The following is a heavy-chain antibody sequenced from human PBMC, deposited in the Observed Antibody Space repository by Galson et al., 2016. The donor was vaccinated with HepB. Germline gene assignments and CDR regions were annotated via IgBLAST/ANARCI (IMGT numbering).Heavy chain of an antibody. J-gene: IGHJ1*01. CDR3: ASKAGTRTTRGLDN. CDR1: GFRFSTYS. Sequence: SLRLSCAASGFRFSTYSMNWVRQAPGKGLEWISYMTSSGSAIHYADSVQGRFTISRDNSKNALYLQLDSVRADATAVYYCASKAGTRTTRGLDNWCQGSLATGSS. V-gene: IGHV3-48*04. D-gene: IGHD1-7*01. CDR2: MTSSGSAI.